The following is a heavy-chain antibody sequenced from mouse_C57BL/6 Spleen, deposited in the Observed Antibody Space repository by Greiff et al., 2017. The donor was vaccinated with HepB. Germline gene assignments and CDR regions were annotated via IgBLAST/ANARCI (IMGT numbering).Heavy chain of an antibody. CDR1: GFSFNTYA. Sequence: VQLKESGGGLVQPKGSLKLSCAASGFSFNTYAMNWVRQAPGKGLEWVARIRSKSNNYATYYADSVKDRFTISRDDSESMRYLQMNNLKTEDTAMYYCVRHDDGYYGEDAMDYWGQGTSVTVSS. D-gene: IGHD2-3*01. CDR3: VRHDDGYYGEDAMDY. V-gene: IGHV10-1*01. J-gene: IGHJ4*01. CDR2: IRSKSNNYAT.